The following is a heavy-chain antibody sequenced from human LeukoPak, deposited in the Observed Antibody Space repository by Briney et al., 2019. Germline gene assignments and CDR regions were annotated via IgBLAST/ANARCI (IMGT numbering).Heavy chain of an antibody. Sequence: SQTLSLTCTVSGDSISSGSYYWSWIRQPPGKGLEWIGEINHSGSTNYNPSLKSRVTISVDTSKNQFSLKLSSVTAADTAVYYCARGRRRLYDSSGSLGGWFDPWGQGTLVTVSS. J-gene: IGHJ5*02. CDR2: INHSGST. CDR1: GDSISSGSYY. D-gene: IGHD3-22*01. CDR3: ARGRRRLYDSSGSLGGWFDP. V-gene: IGHV4-39*07.